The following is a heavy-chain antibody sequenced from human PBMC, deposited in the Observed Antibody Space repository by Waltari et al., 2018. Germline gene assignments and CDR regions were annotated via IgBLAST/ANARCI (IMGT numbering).Heavy chain of an antibody. Sequence: QVQLVQSGAEVKRPGSSVKVSCRASGGIFTSYAIRWVRQAPGQGLEWMGGIIPIFGTANSAQKFQGRLTITSDESTSTAYMELSSLRPEDTAVYFCARDLGAMKVTSALEIWGQGTRVTVSS. CDR3: ARDLGAMKVTSALEI. CDR2: IIPIFGTA. J-gene: IGHJ3*02. CDR1: GGIFTSYA. V-gene: IGHV1-69*05. D-gene: IGHD3-10*01.